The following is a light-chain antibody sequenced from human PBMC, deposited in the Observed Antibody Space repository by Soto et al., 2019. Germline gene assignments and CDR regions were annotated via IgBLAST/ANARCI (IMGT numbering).Light chain of an antibody. CDR3: QQYGSSLSIT. CDR1: QSVTNNQ. V-gene: IGKV3-20*01. Sequence: LTQSPSSLSASVGDRATLSCRASQSVTNNQFAWFRQKPGQAPRLLIWGVSNRATGIPDRFSGSGSGTDFTLTISRLEPEDFAVYYCQQYGSSLSITFGQGTRLEIK. J-gene: IGKJ5*01. CDR2: GVS.